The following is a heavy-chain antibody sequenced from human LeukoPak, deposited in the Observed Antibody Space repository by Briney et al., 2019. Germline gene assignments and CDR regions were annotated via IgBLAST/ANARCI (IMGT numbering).Heavy chain of an antibody. CDR1: GGSISSSSYY. Sequence: PSETLSLTCTVSGGSISSSSYYWGWIRQPPGKGLEWIGSVYYSGSTYYNPSLKSRVTISVDTSKNQFSLKLSSVTAADTAVYYCARIVVVTATDYFDYWGQGTLVTVSS. CDR2: VYYSGST. J-gene: IGHJ4*02. D-gene: IGHD2-21*02. V-gene: IGHV4-39*01. CDR3: ARIVVVTATDYFDY.